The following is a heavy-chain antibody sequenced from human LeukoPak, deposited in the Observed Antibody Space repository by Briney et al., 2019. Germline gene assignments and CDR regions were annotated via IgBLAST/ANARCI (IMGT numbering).Heavy chain of an antibody. CDR2: ISSSSSTI. V-gene: IGHV3-48*04. CDR3: ARDSDYGVYNWFDP. J-gene: IGHJ5*02. D-gene: IGHD4-17*01. Sequence: GGSLRLSCAASGFTFSSYSMNWVRQAPGKGLEWVSYISSSSSTIYYADSVKGRFTISRDNAKNSLYLQMNSLRAEDTAVYYCARDSDYGVYNWFDPWGQGTLVTVSS. CDR1: GFTFSSYS.